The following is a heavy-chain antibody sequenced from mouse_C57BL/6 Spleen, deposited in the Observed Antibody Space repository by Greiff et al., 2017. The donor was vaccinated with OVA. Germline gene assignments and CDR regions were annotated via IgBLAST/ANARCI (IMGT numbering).Heavy chain of an antibody. CDR1: GYTFTSYW. CDR3: ARDSSGYIFDY. V-gene: IGHV1-61*01. Sequence: QVQLQQPGAELVRPGSSVKLSCKASGYTFTSYWMDWVKQRPGQGLEWIGNIYPSDSETHYNQKFKDKATLTVDKSSSTAYIQLSSLTSEDSAVYYCARDSSGYIFDYWGQGTTLTVSS. CDR2: IYPSDSET. D-gene: IGHD3-2*02. J-gene: IGHJ2*01.